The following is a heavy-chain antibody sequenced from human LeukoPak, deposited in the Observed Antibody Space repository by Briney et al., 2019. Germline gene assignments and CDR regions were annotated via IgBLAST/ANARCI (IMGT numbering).Heavy chain of an antibody. V-gene: IGHV3-7*01. Sequence: GGSLRLSCAASGFTFSSYWMSWVRQAPGKGLEWVANIKQDGNEKYYVDSVKGRFTISRDNAKNSLYLQMNSLRAEDTAVYYCARGDYYASSGYYPNWFDPWGQGTLVTVSS. CDR2: IKQDGNEK. CDR3: ARGDYYASSGYYPNWFDP. D-gene: IGHD3-22*01. CDR1: GFTFSSYW. J-gene: IGHJ5*02.